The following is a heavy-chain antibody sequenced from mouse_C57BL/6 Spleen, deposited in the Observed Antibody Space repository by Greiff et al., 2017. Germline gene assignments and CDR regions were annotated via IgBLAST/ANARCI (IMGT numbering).Heavy chain of an antibody. D-gene: IGHD2-1*01. CDR3: ARWDLYYGLLAY. J-gene: IGHJ3*01. CDR1: GYAFTNYL. Sequence: VQLQQSGAELVRPGTSVKVSCKASGYAFTNYLIEWVKQRPGQGLEWIGVINPGGGGTNYNEKFKGKATLTADKSSSTAYMQLSSLTSEDSAVYFCARWDLYYGLLAYWGQGTLVTVSA. V-gene: IGHV1-54*01. CDR2: INPGGGGT.